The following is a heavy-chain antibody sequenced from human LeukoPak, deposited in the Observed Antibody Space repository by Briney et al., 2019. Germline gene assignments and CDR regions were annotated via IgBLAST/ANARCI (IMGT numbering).Heavy chain of an antibody. CDR1: GFTFSSYG. J-gene: IGHJ4*02. V-gene: IGHV3-23*01. CDR2: ISGSGGST. D-gene: IGHD1-26*01. Sequence: PGGSLRLSCAASGFTFSSYGMSWVRQAPGKGLEWVSAISGSGGSTYYADSVKGRFTISRDNSKNTLYLQMNSLRAEDTAVYYCAKDRFGIVGAMTFDYWGQGTLATVSS. CDR3: AKDRFGIVGAMTFDY.